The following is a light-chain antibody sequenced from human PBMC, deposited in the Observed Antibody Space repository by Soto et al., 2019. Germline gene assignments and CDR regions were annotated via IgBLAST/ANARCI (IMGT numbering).Light chain of an antibody. J-gene: IGKJ1*01. Sequence: DTQRTISPSSISASVRERVTITCRASQAVNSWLAWFQQKPGMAPKLVIYDVSSLQSGVPSRFSGSGSGTEFTLTINRLQPEDFATYYCQQAYDSPRTFGQGTKVDI. CDR1: QAVNSW. CDR3: QQAYDSPRT. CDR2: DVS. V-gene: IGKV1-12*01.